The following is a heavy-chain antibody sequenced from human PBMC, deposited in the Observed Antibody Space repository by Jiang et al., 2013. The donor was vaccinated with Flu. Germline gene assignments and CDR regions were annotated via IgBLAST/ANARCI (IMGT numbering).Heavy chain of an antibody. CDR2: IYYRGST. Sequence: GPGLVKPSQTLSLTCTVSGGSISSGGYYWSWIRQHPGKGLEWIGYIYYRGSTYYNPSLKSRVTISVDTSKNQFSLKLSSVTAADTAVYYCARGARTLVVPDVWGQGTTVTVSS. V-gene: IGHV4-31*03. CDR3: ARGARTLVVPDV. D-gene: IGHD2-2*01. CDR1: GGSISSGGYY. J-gene: IGHJ6*02.